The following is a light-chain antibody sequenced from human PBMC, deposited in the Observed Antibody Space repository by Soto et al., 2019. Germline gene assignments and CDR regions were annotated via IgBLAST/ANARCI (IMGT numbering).Light chain of an antibody. CDR2: TNN. J-gene: IGLJ7*01. Sequence: QSVLTQPPSASGTPGQRVTISCSGSSSNIGSHSVHWYQQLPGTAPKLLISTNNQWPSGVPDRFSGSKSGTSAFLDISGLRSEDEADYYCATWDTSLSATVFGGGTQLTVL. CDR1: SSNIGSHS. CDR3: ATWDTSLSATV. V-gene: IGLV1-47*01.